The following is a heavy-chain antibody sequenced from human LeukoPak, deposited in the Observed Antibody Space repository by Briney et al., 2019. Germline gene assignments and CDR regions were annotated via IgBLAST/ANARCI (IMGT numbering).Heavy chain of an antibody. CDR3: ARVDYDSSGAFDY. CDR2: IIPIFGTA. J-gene: IGHJ4*02. CDR1: GGTFSSYA. Sequence: ASVKVSCKASGGTFSSYAISWVRQAPGQGLEWMGGIIPIFGTANYAQKFQGRVTITADKSTSTAYMELSSLRSEDTAVYYCARVDYDSSGAFDYWGQGTLVTVSS. D-gene: IGHD3-22*01. V-gene: IGHV1-69*06.